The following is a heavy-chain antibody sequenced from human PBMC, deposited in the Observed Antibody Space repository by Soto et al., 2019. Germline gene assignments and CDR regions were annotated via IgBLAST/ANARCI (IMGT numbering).Heavy chain of an antibody. J-gene: IGHJ6*04. D-gene: IGHD5-12*01. CDR2: VYYTGDT. CDR3: VRQGIDYLHGLVDV. V-gene: IGHV4-59*08. CDR1: SGPSRSHN. Sequence: QVQVQQSGPGLVKPSETLSLTCTVSSGPSRSHNWGWIRQPPGRGLEWIGYVYYTGDTSYNPSLSRRATISAGTSTNHISLTLRSVTAADPAVCYCVRQGIDYLHGLVDVWGEGTTVSVSS.